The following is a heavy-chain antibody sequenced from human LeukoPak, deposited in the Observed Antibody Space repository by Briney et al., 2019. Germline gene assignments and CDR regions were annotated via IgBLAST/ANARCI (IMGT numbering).Heavy chain of an antibody. D-gene: IGHD5-18*01. CDR1: GFTLISYS. CDR2: ISSSYNYI. J-gene: IGHJ4*02. CDR3: AREFYSYGVFDY. Sequence: SLRLSCAASGFTLISYSMNWVRPAPGKGLGGVSSISSSYNYIYYADSLKGRFTVSRDNAKNSLYLQMNSLRAKDTAVYYCAREFYSYGVFDYWGQGTLVTVSS. V-gene: IGHV3-21*01.